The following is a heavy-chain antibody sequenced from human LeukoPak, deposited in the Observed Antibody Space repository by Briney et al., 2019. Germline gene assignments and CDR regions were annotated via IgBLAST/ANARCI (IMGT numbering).Heavy chain of an antibody. CDR2: IYPGDSDA. CDR1: GYSFTSYW. Sequence: GESLKISCKGSGYSFTSYWIGWVRQMPGKGLKWMGIIYPGDSDARYSPSFQGQVTISADKSISTAYLEWHSLKASDTAIYYCARTDYYGSGSYGHGLDVWGKGTTVIVSA. D-gene: IGHD3-10*01. V-gene: IGHV5-51*01. CDR3: ARTDYYGSGSYGHGLDV. J-gene: IGHJ6*04.